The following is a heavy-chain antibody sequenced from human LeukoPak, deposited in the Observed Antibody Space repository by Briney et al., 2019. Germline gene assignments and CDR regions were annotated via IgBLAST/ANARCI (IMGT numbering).Heavy chain of an antibody. D-gene: IGHD5-12*01. CDR2: IYYSGST. J-gene: IGHJ4*02. Sequence: SSETLSLTCTVSGGSISSYYWSWIRQPPGKGLEWIGYIYYSGSTNYNPSLKSRVTISVDTSKKQLSLKLRSVTAADTAVYYCARDQRGDSAYDFDYWGQGILVTVSS. V-gene: IGHV4-59*01. CDR3: ARDQRGDSAYDFDY. CDR1: GGSISSYY.